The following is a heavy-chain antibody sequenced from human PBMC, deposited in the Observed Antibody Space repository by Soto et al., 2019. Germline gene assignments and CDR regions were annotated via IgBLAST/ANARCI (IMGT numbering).Heavy chain of an antibody. CDR3: AGSSGWSELDYYYYYGMDV. Sequence: GASVKVSCKASGGTFSSYASSWVRQAPGQGLEWMGGIIPIFGTANYAQKFQGRVTITADESTSTAYMELSSLRSEDTAVYYCAGSSGWSELDYYYYYGMDVWGQGTTVTVSS. CDR2: IIPIFGTA. D-gene: IGHD6-19*01. CDR1: GGTFSSYA. J-gene: IGHJ6*02. V-gene: IGHV1-69*13.